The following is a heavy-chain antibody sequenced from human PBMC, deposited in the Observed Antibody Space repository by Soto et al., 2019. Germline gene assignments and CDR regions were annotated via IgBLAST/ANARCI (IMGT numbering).Heavy chain of an antibody. Sequence: GGSLRLSCAASGFTFSSYGMHWVRQAPGKGLEWVAVIWYDGSNKYYADSVKGRFTISRDNSKNTLYLQMNSLRAEDTAVYYCARDRGSGLFGATYYGMDVWSQGTTVTVSS. CDR1: GFTFSSYG. CDR2: IWYDGSNK. V-gene: IGHV3-33*01. CDR3: ARDRGSGLFGATYYGMDV. J-gene: IGHJ6*02. D-gene: IGHD6-19*01.